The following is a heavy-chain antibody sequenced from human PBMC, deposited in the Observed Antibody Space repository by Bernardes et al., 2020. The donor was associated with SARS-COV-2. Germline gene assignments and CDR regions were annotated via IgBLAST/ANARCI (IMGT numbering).Heavy chain of an antibody. V-gene: IGHV3-43*01. J-gene: IGHJ6*02. CDR3: AKDIEVGGVWGGMDV. CDR2: ITWDGSGS. D-gene: IGHD3-16*01. CDR1: GFTFDDYN. Sequence: GGSPRLSCVASGFTFDDYNMYWVRQAPGKGLEWVSLITWDGSGSWYGDSVKGRFTISRDNSKNSLYLQMNSLRTEDTAFYYCAKDIEVGGVWGGMDVWGQGTTVTVSS.